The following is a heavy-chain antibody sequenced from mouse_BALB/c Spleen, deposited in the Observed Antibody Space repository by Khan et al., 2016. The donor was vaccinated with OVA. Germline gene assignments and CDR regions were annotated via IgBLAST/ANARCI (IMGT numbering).Heavy chain of an antibody. V-gene: IGHV9-3-1*01. CDR3: ARGNRDFDY. Sequence: QIQLVQSGPELKKPGETVKISCKASGYTFTNYVMNWVKQAPGKGLKWMGWINTYTGEPTYSDDFKGRFAFSLETYASTAYLQINNLKNEDTATYFWARGNRDFDYWGQGTTLTVSS. CDR1: GYTFTNYV. D-gene: IGHD2-1*01. CDR2: INTYTGEP. J-gene: IGHJ2*01.